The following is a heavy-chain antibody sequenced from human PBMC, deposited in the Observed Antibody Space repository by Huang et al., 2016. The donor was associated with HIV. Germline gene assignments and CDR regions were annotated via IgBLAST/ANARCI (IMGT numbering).Heavy chain of an antibody. CDR1: GDSISRGGYL. CDR2: IYYPWTP. D-gene: IGHD2-15*01. J-gene: IGHJ5*02. CDR3: ARDRITQCNGGRCYSDWSDP. V-gene: IGHV4-30-4*08. Sequence: QVQLQESGPGPVKPSQTLSLTCTVSGDSISRGGYLWSWIRQSPGKGLEWIGSIYYPWTPSYNPSLRSRVTMSVDTSKNQFSLRLTSVTAEDTAVYYCARDRITQCNGGRCYSDWSDPWGQGTLVIVSS.